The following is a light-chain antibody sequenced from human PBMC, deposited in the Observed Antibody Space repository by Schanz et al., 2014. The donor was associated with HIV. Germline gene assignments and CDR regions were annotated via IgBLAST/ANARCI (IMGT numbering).Light chain of an antibody. V-gene: IGLV6-57*04. J-gene: IGLJ3*02. CDR2: EHN. CDR3: QSYDSSKHWV. CDR1: SGNIANNY. Sequence: NFMLTQPQSVSESPGKTITISCTRTSGNIANNYAQWCQQPPGSAPTTVIYEHNQRPSGVPDRFSASIDISSNSASLTISGLKTEDEADYYCQSYDSSKHWVFGGGTKLTVL.